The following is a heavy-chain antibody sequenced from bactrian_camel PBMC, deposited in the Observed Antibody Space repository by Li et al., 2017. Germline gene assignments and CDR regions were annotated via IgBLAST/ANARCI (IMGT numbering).Heavy chain of an antibody. CDR2: IDDYGTT. CDR1: GSTYSSLC. Sequence: QLVESGGGSVEAGGSLRLSCAASGSTYSSLCMGWLRQAPGKEREEIATIDDYGTTTYADAVKGRFTISKDNAKNTLYLQMNILKPEDTAMYYCAADRYLSDYCSGDFGFWGQGTQVTVS. D-gene: IGHD4*01. CDR3: AADRYLSDYCSGDFGF. J-gene: IGHJ6*01. V-gene: IGHV3S53*01.